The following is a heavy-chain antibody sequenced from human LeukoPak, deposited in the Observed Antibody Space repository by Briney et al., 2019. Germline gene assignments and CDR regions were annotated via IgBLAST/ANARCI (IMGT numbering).Heavy chain of an antibody. V-gene: IGHV3-23*01. CDR3: ANHNGYFFDY. D-gene: IGHD1-1*01. J-gene: IGHJ4*02. Sequence: GGSLRLSCAASGRTFSRKYMSWVGQAPGKGLVWVSAISGSGCSTYSADSVKGRFTISRDNSKSTLYLQMNSLRGEDTAVYYCANHNGYFFDYWGQGTLVTVSS. CDR1: GRTFSRKY. CDR2: ISGSGCST.